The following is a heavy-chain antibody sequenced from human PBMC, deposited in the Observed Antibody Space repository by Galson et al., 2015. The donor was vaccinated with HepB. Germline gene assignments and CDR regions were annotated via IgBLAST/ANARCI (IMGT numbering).Heavy chain of an antibody. Sequence: ETLSLTCAVYGGSFSGYYWSWIRQPPGKGLEWIGEINHSGSTNYNPSLKSRVTISVDTSKNQFSLKLSSVPAADTAVYYCARDNGLGRSNGYYYYYGMDVWGQGTTVTVSS. CDR1: GGSFSGYY. CDR3: ARDNGLGRSNGYYYYYGMDV. D-gene: IGHD1-14*01. CDR2: INHSGST. J-gene: IGHJ6*02. V-gene: IGHV4-34*01.